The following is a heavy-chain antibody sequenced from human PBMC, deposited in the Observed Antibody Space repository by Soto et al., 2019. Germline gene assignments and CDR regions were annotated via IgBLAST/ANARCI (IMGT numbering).Heavy chain of an antibody. J-gene: IGHJ4*02. V-gene: IGHV3-30*03. CDR3: XXXGRQWLVTSDFNY. D-gene: IGHD6-19*01. Sequence: VQLVESGGGVVQPGRSLRLSCAASGFTFSDYAMHWVRQAPGKGLEWVAVVSHDGRNTHYADSVKGRFTISRDSSKXXXXXXXXXXXXXXTXXXXXXXXGRQWLVTSDFNYWGQGALVTVSS. CDR1: GFTFSDYA. CDR2: VSHDGRNT.